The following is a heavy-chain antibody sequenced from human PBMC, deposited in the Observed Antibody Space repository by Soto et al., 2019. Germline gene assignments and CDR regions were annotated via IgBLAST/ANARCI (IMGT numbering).Heavy chain of an antibody. CDR1: GFTFSSYG. Sequence: QVQLVESGGGVVQPGRSLRLSCAASGFTFSSYGMHWVRQAPGKGLEGVAVIWYDGSNKYYADSVKGRFTISRGNSKNTLYLQMNSLRAEDTAVYYCARDVPYGSGSYGDYWGQGTLVTVSS. CDR2: IWYDGSNK. D-gene: IGHD3-10*01. CDR3: ARDVPYGSGSYGDY. V-gene: IGHV3-33*01. J-gene: IGHJ4*02.